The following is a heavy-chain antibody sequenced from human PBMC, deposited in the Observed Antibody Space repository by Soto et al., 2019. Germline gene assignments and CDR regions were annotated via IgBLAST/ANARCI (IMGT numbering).Heavy chain of an antibody. D-gene: IGHD3-22*01. J-gene: IGHJ4*02. CDR3: ARDNAWLSPFDY. Sequence: QVQLVESGGGVVQPGRSLRLSCAASGFTFSSYAMHWVRQAPGKGLEWVAVISYDGSNKYYADSVKGRFTISRDNSKNTLYLQMNSLRAEDTAVYYCARDNAWLSPFDYWGQGTLVTVSS. CDR1: GFTFSSYA. V-gene: IGHV3-30-3*01. CDR2: ISYDGSNK.